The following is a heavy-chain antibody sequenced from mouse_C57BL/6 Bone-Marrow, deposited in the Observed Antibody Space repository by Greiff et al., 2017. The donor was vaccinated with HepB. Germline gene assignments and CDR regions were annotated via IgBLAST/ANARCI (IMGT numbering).Heavy chain of an antibody. CDR3: ASLNHYYGSSYGFAY. Sequence: QVHVKQSGPGLVQPSQSLSITCTVSGFSLTSYGVHWVRQSPGKGLEWLGVIWRGGSTDYNAAFMSRLSITKDNSKSQVFFKMNSLQADDTAIYYCASLNHYYGSSYGFAYWGQGTLVTVSA. V-gene: IGHV2-5*01. D-gene: IGHD1-1*01. CDR2: IWRGGST. J-gene: IGHJ3*01. CDR1: GFSLTSYG.